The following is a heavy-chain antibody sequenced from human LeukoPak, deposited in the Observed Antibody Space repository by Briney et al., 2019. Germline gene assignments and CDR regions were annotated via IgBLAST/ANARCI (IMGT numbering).Heavy chain of an antibody. CDR1: GYSFTSYW. CDR3: ARQGYTSSSRFDF. Sequence: GESLKISCQGSGYSFTSYWIGWVRQMPGKGLEWMGIIYPGDSDTRYSPSSQGQVTISADRSISTAYLQWSSLQASDTAMYYCARQGYTSSSRFDFWGQGTLVTVSS. D-gene: IGHD6-6*01. J-gene: IGHJ4*02. CDR2: IYPGDSDT. V-gene: IGHV5-51*01.